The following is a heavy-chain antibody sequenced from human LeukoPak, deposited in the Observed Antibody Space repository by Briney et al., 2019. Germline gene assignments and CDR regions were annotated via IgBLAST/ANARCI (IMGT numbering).Heavy chain of an antibody. CDR1: GGPFSGYY. D-gene: IGHD6-19*01. Sequence: SETLSLTCAVYGGPFSGYYWSWIRQPPGKGLEWIGEINHSGSTNYNPSLKSRVTISVDTSKNQFSLKLSSVTAADTAVYYCAGGYVPAASIAVAGTGFDYWGQGTLVTVSS. J-gene: IGHJ4*02. CDR3: AGGYVPAASIAVAGTGFDY. CDR2: INHSGST. V-gene: IGHV4-34*01.